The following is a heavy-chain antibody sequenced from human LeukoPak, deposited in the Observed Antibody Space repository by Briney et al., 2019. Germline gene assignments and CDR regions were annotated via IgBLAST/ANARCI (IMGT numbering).Heavy chain of an antibody. CDR3: ARDLSAHYYGSGSGGAFDY. Sequence: SVKVSCKASGYTFTSYAISWVRQAPGQGLEWMGGIIPIFGTANYAQKFQGRVTITADESTSTAYMELSSLRSEDTAVYYCARDLSAHYYGSGSGGAFDYWGQGTLVTVSS. D-gene: IGHD3-10*01. J-gene: IGHJ4*02. V-gene: IGHV1-69*13. CDR2: IIPIFGTA. CDR1: GYTFTSYA.